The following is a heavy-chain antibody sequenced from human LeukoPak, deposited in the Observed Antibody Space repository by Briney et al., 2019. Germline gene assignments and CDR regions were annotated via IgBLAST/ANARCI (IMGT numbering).Heavy chain of an antibody. D-gene: IGHD3-16*02. V-gene: IGHV4-34*01. J-gene: IGHJ4*02. CDR2: INHSGST. CDR3: ARSVDLVIGFDY. CDR1: GGSFSSYY. Sequence: PSETLSLTCAAYGGSFSSYYLSWIRQSPGKGLEWMAEINHSGSTKYNPYLKNRVSISLDTSQDQFSLKLSSVTAADTAVYYCARSVDLVIGFDYWGQGTLVTVSS.